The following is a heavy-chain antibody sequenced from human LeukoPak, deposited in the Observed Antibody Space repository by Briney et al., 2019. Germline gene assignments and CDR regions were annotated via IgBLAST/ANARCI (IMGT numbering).Heavy chain of an antibody. Sequence: PGGSLRLSCAASGFALSGYEMNWVRQAPGKGLEWVSYITSSGSTTYYADSVKGRFTISRDNAKNSLYLQMNSLRVEDTAVYYCARDPSGRGYGDAWGQGTLVSVSS. CDR3: ARDPSGRGYGDA. V-gene: IGHV3-48*03. CDR2: ITSSGSTT. CDR1: GFALSGYE. J-gene: IGHJ5*02. D-gene: IGHD5-12*01.